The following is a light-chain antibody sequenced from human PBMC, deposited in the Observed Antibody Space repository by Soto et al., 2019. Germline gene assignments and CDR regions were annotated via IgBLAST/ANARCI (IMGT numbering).Light chain of an antibody. CDR3: CSYAGSYTEV. CDR2: DVS. V-gene: IGLV2-11*01. J-gene: IGLJ1*01. CDR1: SSDVGGYNY. Sequence: QSVLTQPRSVSGSPGQSVTISCTGTSSDVGGYNYVSWYQQHPGKAPKLMIYDVSKRPSGVPDRFSGSKSGNTASLTISGLQAEDEAYYYCCSYAGSYTEVFGTGTKVTVL.